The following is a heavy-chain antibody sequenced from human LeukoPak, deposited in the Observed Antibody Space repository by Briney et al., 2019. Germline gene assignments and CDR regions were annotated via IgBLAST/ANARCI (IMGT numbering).Heavy chain of an antibody. CDR1: GYSFTSYW. J-gene: IGHJ4*02. CDR2: IYPGDSDT. CDR3: ARLLTGVSTGVGALDY. V-gene: IGHV5-51*01. D-gene: IGHD1-26*01. Sequence: GESLKISCKGSGYSFTSYWIGWVRQMPGKGLEWMGIIYPGDSDTRYSPSFQGQVTISADKSISTAYLQWSSLKASDTVMYYCARLLTGVSTGVGALDYWGQGTLVTVSS.